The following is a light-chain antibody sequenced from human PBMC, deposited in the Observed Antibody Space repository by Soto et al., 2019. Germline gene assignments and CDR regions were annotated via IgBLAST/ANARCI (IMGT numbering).Light chain of an antibody. CDR2: KAS. V-gene: IGKV1-5*03. J-gene: IGKJ1*01. CDR3: QHYNDYSRM. CDR1: QSVDSW. Sequence: DIQMTQSPSTLSASIGDRVTITCRTSQSVDSWSAWYQQKPGKAPKLLIYKASSLQTGVPSRFSGSGSGTEFTLTISSLQPDDFATYYCQHYNDYSRMFGQGTKVEIK.